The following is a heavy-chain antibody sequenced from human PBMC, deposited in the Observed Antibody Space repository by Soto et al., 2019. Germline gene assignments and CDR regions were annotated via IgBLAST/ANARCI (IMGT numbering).Heavy chain of an antibody. CDR3: ARDHPHSYGVYYFDY. V-gene: IGHV4-30-2*01. CDR1: GGSISSGGYS. J-gene: IGHJ4*02. D-gene: IGHD5-18*01. CDR2: IYHSGST. Sequence: SETLSLTCAVSGGSISSGGYSWSWIRQPPGKGLEWIGYIYHSGSTYYNPSLKSRVTISVDRSKNQFSLKVRSVTAADTAVYYCARDHPHSYGVYYFDYWGQGTPVTVSS.